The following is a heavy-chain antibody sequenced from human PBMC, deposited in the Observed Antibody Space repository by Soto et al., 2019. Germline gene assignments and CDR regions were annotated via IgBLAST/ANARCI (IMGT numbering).Heavy chain of an antibody. CDR2: ISYDGSNK. CDR1: GFTFSSYG. Sequence: LRLSCAASGFTFSSYGMHWVRQAPGKGLEWVAVISYDGSNKYYADSVKGRFTISRDNSKDTLYLQMNSLRAEDTAVYYCAKGWELLSAFDIWGQGTMVTVSS. J-gene: IGHJ3*02. D-gene: IGHD1-26*01. V-gene: IGHV3-30*18. CDR3: AKGWELLSAFDI.